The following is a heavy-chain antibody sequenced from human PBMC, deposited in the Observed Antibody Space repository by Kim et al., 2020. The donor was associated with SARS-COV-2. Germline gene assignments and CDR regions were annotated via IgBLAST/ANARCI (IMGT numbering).Heavy chain of an antibody. D-gene: IGHD3-10*01. Sequence: ASVKVSCKASGYTFTRDYMHWVRQAPGQGLEWMGIINPSGGSTSYAQKFQGRVTMTRDTSTSTVYMELSSLRSEDTAVYYCARDQAGYYGSGSDGMDVWGQGTTVTVSS. V-gene: IGHV1-46*01. CDR3: ARDQAGYYGSGSDGMDV. J-gene: IGHJ6*02. CDR2: INPSGGST. CDR1: GYTFTRDY.